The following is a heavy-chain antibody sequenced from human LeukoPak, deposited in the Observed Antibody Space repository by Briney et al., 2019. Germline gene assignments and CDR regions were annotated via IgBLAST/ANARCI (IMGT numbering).Heavy chain of an antibody. Sequence: ASVKVSCKASGYTFSTCDINWVRQATGPGLEWMGWMNPNSGNTGFAHKFQGRVTMTRDTSINTAYMELSSLRSEDTAVYYCAGVLGSISHWGQGTLVTVSS. CDR1: GYTFSTCD. CDR2: MNPNSGNT. V-gene: IGHV1-8*01. D-gene: IGHD1-1*01. J-gene: IGHJ4*02. CDR3: AGVLGSISH.